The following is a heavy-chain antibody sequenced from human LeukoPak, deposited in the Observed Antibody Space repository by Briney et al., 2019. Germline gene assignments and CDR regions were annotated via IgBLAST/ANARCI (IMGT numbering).Heavy chain of an antibody. CDR2: IYYSGST. D-gene: IGHD5-24*01. Sequence: SETLSPTCTVSGGSISSYYWSWIRQPPGKGLEWIGYIYYSGSTNYNPSLKSRVTISVDTSKNQFSLKLSSVTAADTAVYYCARGDGYPWYFDYWGQGTLVTVSS. CDR3: ARGDGYPWYFDY. CDR1: GGSISSYY. J-gene: IGHJ4*02. V-gene: IGHV4-59*01.